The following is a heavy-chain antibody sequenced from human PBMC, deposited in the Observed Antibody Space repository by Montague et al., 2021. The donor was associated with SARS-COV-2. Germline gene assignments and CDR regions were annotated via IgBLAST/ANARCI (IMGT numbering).Heavy chain of an antibody. D-gene: IGHD2/OR15-2a*01. CDR1: GVSVISASYL. Sequence: SETLSLTCSVSGVSVISASYLWGWVRQAPGKGLEWIGYIYSGGNSDHNPSLKSRLTIVMDKSRNQISLMLTSVTAADTAVYYCGKGGAGSPRMNWLDPWGQGLLATVSS. CDR3: GKGGAGSPRMNWLDP. V-gene: IGHV4-61*01. CDR2: IYSGGNS. J-gene: IGHJ5*02.